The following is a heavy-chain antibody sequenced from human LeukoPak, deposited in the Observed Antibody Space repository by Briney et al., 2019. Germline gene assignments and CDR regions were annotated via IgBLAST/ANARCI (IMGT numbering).Heavy chain of an antibody. J-gene: IGHJ4*02. V-gene: IGHV3-53*01. CDR3: AGHDSSTYYYAY. CDR1: GFTVSSNY. CDR2: IYSGVSA. D-gene: IGHD3-22*01. Sequence: PGGSLRLSCAASGFTVSSNYMSWVRQAPGTGLEWVSSIYSGVSANYADSVKGRFTISRDNSRNTLYLQMNSLRVEDTAVYYCAGHDSSTYYYAYWGQGALVTVSS.